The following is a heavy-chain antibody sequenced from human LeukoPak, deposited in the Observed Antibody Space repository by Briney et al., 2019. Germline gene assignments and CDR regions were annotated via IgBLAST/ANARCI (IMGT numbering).Heavy chain of an antibody. D-gene: IGHD6-19*01. J-gene: IGHJ2*01. V-gene: IGHV4-59*01. CDR2: IYYSGST. CDR1: GGSISSYY. CDR3: AREIPGIAVAGTKSSYWYFDL. Sequence: SETLSLTCTVSGGSISSYYWSWIRQPPGKGLEWIGYIYYSGSTNYNPSLKSRVTVSVDTSKNQFSLKLSSVTAADTAVYYCAREIPGIAVAGTKSSYWYFDLWGRGTLVTVSS.